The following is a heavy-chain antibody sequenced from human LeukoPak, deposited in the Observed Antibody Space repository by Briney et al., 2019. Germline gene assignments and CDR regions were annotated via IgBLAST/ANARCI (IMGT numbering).Heavy chain of an antibody. D-gene: IGHD1-1*01. CDR3: ARVRAYNWNDGGWFDP. J-gene: IGHJ5*02. V-gene: IGHV1-2*02. CDR2: INPNSGGT. CDR1: GYTLTGYY. Sequence: ASVKVSCKTSGYTLTGYYMHWVRQAPGQGREWMGWINPNSGGTNYAQKFQGRVTMTRDTSISTAYMEVSRLRSDDTAVYYCARVRAYNWNDGGWFDPWGQGTQVTVSS.